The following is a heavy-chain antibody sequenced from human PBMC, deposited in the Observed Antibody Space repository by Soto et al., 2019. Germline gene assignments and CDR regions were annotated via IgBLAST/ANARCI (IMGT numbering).Heavy chain of an antibody. CDR1: GYAFEVAW. V-gene: IGHV3-15*01. CDR3: TTGRRDYYGNSYMDL. CDR2: IKSKPDGGTT. Sequence: PGGSLRLSCAVSGYAFEVAWMNWVRQAPGKGLEWVGRIKSKPDGGTTEYAAPVEGRFTISRDDSTSTLYLQMNSLRTEDTAVYYCTTGRRDYYGNSYMDLWGKGTTVTVSS. J-gene: IGHJ6*03. D-gene: IGHD3-22*01.